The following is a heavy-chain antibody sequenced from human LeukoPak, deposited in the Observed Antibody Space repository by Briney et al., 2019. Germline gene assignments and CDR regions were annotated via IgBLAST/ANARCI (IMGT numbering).Heavy chain of an antibody. J-gene: IGHJ4*02. CDR3: ARDLTFDILTGYYISPFDC. CDR1: GGSISSYY. V-gene: IGHV4-4*07. D-gene: IGHD3-9*01. Sequence: PSETLSLTCTVSGGSISSYYWSWIRQPAGKGLVWIGHISTSGSTNYNPSLKSRVTMSVDTSKNQFSLKLTSVTAADTAVYYCARDLTFDILTGYYISPFDCWGQGTLVTVSS. CDR2: ISTSGST.